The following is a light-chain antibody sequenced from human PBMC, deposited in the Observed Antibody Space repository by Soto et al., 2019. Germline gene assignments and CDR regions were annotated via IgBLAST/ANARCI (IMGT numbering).Light chain of an antibody. J-gene: IGKJ3*01. Sequence: DIQMTQSPSSLSASVGDRVTITCQASQDISNYLNWYQQKPGKAPKLLIYDASNLETGVPSRFSGSGSGTDFTFTISSLQPEDIATYYCQQYDNLPPIFTSGPGTKVDIK. V-gene: IGKV1-33*01. CDR1: QDISNY. CDR2: DAS. CDR3: QQYDNLPPIFT.